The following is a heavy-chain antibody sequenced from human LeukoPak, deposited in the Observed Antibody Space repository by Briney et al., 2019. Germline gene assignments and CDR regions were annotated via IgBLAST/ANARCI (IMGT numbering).Heavy chain of an antibody. CDR2: FDPEDGET. Sequence: ASVKVSCKVSGYTLTELSMHWVRQAPGKGLEWMGGFDPEDGETIYAQKFQGRVTMTEDTSTDTAYMELSSLRSEDTAVYYCATDSGDYYGSGSYYGWGQGTLVTVSS. D-gene: IGHD3-10*01. CDR3: ATDSGDYYGSGSYYG. CDR1: GYTLTELS. V-gene: IGHV1-24*01. J-gene: IGHJ4*02.